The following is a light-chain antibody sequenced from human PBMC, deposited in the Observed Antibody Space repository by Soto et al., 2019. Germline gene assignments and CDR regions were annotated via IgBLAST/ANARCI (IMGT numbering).Light chain of an antibody. J-gene: IGKJ1*01. V-gene: IGKV1-27*01. CDR1: QGISNY. CDR3: QRYNSAPRT. CDR2: AAS. Sequence: DIQMTQSPSSLSASVGDRVTITCRASQGISNYLAWYQQKPGKVPKLLIYAASTLQSGVPSRFSGSGSGTDFTLTIRSLQPEDVATYYCQRYNSAPRTCGQGNTVEIK.